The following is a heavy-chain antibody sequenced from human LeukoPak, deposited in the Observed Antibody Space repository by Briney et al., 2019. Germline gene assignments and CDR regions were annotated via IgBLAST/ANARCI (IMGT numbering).Heavy chain of an antibody. V-gene: IGHV4-39*07. CDR3: ARGYGGNRTFYYYYYYMDV. CDR1: GDSISSTNYY. J-gene: IGHJ6*03. D-gene: IGHD4-23*01. Sequence: SETLSLTCTVSGDSISSTNYYWSWIRQPPGKGLEWIGEINHSGSTNYNPSLKSRVTISVDTSKNQFSLKLSSVTAADTAVYYCARGYGGNRTFYYYYYYMDVWGKGTTVTVSS. CDR2: INHSGST.